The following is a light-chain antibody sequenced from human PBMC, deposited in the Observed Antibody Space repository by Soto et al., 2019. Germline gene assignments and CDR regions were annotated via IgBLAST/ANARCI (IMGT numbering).Light chain of an antibody. CDR1: SSNIGNNY. V-gene: IGLV1-51*01. Sequence: QSVLTQPPSVSAAPGQKVTISCSGSSSNIGNNYVSWYQQLPGSAPKLLIYDNNKRPSGIPDRFSGSKSGTSATLGFTGLQTGDEADYYCGTWDSSLTAYVVFGGGTKVTVL. CDR2: DNN. J-gene: IGLJ2*01. CDR3: GTWDSSLTAYVV.